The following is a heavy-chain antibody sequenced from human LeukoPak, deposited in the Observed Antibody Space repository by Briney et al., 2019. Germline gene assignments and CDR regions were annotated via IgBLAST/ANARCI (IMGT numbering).Heavy chain of an antibody. CDR2: FHTSGST. Sequence: PSETLSLTCTVSGDFISSGNYYWSWIRQPAGKRLEWIGRFHTSGSTDYNPALQTRVTISVDTSKNQFSLKLSSVTAADTAVYYCARGTRGYSGYASAPRSMDVWGKGTTVTVSS. CDR3: ARGTRGYSGYASAPRSMDV. J-gene: IGHJ6*03. CDR1: GDFISSGNYY. V-gene: IGHV4-61*02. D-gene: IGHD5-12*01.